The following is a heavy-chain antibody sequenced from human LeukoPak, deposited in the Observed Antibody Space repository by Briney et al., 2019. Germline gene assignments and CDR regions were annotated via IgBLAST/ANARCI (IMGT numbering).Heavy chain of an antibody. CDR3: ARQGGSYSTFDY. J-gene: IGHJ4*02. Sequence: PSETLSLTCAVYGGSFSGYYWSWIRQPPGKGLEWIGEINHSGSTNYNPSLKSRVTISVDTSKNQFSLKLSSVTAADTAVYYCARQGGSYSTFDYWGQGTLVTVSS. V-gene: IGHV4-34*01. CDR1: GGSFSGYY. D-gene: IGHD1-26*01. CDR2: INHSGST.